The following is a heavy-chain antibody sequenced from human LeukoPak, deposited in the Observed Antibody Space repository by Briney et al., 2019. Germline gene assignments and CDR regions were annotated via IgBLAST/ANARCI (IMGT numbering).Heavy chain of an antibody. D-gene: IGHD3-22*01. J-gene: IGHJ5*02. Sequence: KPSETLSLTCTVSGGSISSSSYYWGWIRQPPGKGLEWIGSIYYSGSTYYNPSLKSRVTISVDTSKNQFSLKLSSVTAADTAVYYCAKDAYDYYDSSGFEFGPWGQGTLVTVSS. CDR3: AKDAYDYYDSSGFEFGP. CDR2: IYYSGST. CDR1: GGSISSSSYY. V-gene: IGHV4-39*02.